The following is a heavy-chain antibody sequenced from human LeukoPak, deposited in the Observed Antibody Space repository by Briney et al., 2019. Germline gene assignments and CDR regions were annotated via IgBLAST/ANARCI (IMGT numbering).Heavy chain of an antibody. V-gene: IGHV4-31*03. Sequence: SQTLSLTCTVSGGSISSGGYYWSWIRQHPGKGLEWIGYIHYSGSTNYNPSLQSRVTISVDTSKNQFSLNLNSVTAADTAVYYCARGGAARLHFQNWGQGTLVTVSS. CDR1: GGSISSGGYY. J-gene: IGHJ1*01. CDR2: IHYSGST. D-gene: IGHD6-6*01. CDR3: ARGGAARLHFQN.